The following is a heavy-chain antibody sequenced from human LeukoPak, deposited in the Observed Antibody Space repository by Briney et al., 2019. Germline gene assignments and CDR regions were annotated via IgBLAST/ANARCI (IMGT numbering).Heavy chain of an antibody. D-gene: IGHD6-19*01. CDR1: GFTFSKYW. CDR3: ATKQWLAPPPDS. Sequence: GGSLRLSCAASGFTFSKYWMLWVRQAPGQGLESVSRINTDGTATTYADSVKGRFTVSRDNADNTMFLQMNSVRDEDTAVYYCATKQWLAPPPDSWGQGTPVTVSS. J-gene: IGHJ4*02. CDR2: INTDGTAT. V-gene: IGHV3-74*01.